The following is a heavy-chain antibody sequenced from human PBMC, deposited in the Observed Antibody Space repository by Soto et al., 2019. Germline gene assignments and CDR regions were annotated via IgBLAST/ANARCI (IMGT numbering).Heavy chain of an antibody. D-gene: IGHD3-22*01. CDR3: ARDLGNYDRTDYFYGVFDY. CDR2: IWYDGTNK. J-gene: IGHJ4*02. V-gene: IGHV3-33*01. Sequence: GGSLRLSCAASGFTFNNCGMHWVRQAPGKGLEWVAVIWYDGTNKYYADSVKGRFTISRDNSKNSLYLQMNSLRAEDTAVYYCARDLGNYDRTDYFYGVFDYWGQGTLVTVSS. CDR1: GFTFNNCG.